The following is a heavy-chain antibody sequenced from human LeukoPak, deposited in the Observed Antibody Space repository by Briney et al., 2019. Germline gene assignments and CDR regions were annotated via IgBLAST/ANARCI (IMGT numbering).Heavy chain of an antibody. CDR3: VRDGGGSGWYRTFDY. CDR1: GYTFTGYY. Sequence: ASVKVSCKASGYTFTGYYMHWVRQAPGQGLEWMGWINPNSGGTNYAQKFQGWVTMTRDTSISTAYMELSRLRSDDTAVYYCVRDGGGSGWYRTFDYWGQGTPVTVSS. CDR2: INPNSGGT. J-gene: IGHJ4*02. V-gene: IGHV1-2*04. D-gene: IGHD6-19*01.